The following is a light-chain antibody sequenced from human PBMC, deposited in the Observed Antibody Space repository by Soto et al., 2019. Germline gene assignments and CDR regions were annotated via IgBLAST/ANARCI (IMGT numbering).Light chain of an antibody. CDR2: DAS. V-gene: IGKV1-5*01. CDR1: QTISTL. CDR3: QQYSHLVT. Sequence: IQMTQSPSTLSAPVGDRVTITCQASQTISTLLAWFQHKPGKAPNLLIYDASNLESGVPSRCSGSGSGTEFTLTISSLQSDDSATYFCQQYSHLVTFGQGTKLEIK. J-gene: IGKJ2*01.